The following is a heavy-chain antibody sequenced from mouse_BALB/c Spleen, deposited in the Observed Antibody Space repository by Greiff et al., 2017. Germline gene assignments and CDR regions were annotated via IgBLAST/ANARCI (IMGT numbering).Heavy chain of an antibody. CDR2: ISYSGST. V-gene: IGHV3-8*02. D-gene: IGHD2-4*01. CDR1: GDSITSGY. J-gene: IGHJ2*01. Sequence: VQLKQSGPSLVKPSQTLSLTCSVTGDSITSGYWNWIRKFPGNKLEYMGYISYSGSTYYNPSLKSRISITRDTSKNQYYLQLNSVTTEDTATYYCARYYYDYEGYFDYWGQGTTLTVSS. CDR3: ARYYYDYEGYFDY.